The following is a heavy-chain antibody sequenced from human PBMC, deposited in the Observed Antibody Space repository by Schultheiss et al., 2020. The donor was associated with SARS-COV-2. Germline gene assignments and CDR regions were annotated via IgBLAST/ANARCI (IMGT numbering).Heavy chain of an antibody. V-gene: IGHV4-31*03. CDR2: IYYSGST. CDR3: ARDRIGYQLLSFGGYYYYYGMDV. Sequence: SETLSLTCTVSGGSISSGGYYWSWIRQHPGKGLEWIGYIYYSGSTYYNPSLKSRFTISVDTSKNQFSLKLSSVTAADTAVYYCARDRIGYQLLSFGGYYYYYGMDVWGQGTTVTVSS. CDR1: GGSISSGGYY. J-gene: IGHJ6*02. D-gene: IGHD2-2*01.